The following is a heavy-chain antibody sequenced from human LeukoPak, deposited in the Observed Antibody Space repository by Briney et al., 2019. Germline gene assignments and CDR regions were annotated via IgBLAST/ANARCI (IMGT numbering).Heavy chain of an antibody. CDR3: ARFLAYCGGDCRNSIDY. Sequence: SETLSLTCTVSGGSISSGGYYWSWIRQHPGKGLEWIGYIYYSGSTNYNPSLKSRVTKSVDTSKNQFSLKLSSVTAADTAVYYCARFLAYCGGDCRNSIDYWGQGTLVTVSS. CDR1: GGSISSGGYY. J-gene: IGHJ4*02. D-gene: IGHD2-21*02. CDR2: IYYSGST. V-gene: IGHV4-61*08.